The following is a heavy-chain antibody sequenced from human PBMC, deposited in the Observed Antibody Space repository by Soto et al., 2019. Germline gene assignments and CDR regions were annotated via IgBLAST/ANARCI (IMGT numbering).Heavy chain of an antibody. Sequence: QVQLVQSGTEVKNPGASVKVSCRTSGYTFSALGISWVRQAPGQGLEWMGWISTSNGDTKYAQRLQGRITLSTDTSTTTAYMELRSLTSDDTAVYFCTREYCRGDRCYGPDYCGQGTLVTVSS. CDR3: TREYCRGDRCYGPDY. D-gene: IGHD2-21*02. CDR1: GYTFSALG. CDR2: ISTSNGDT. V-gene: IGHV1-18*01. J-gene: IGHJ4*02.